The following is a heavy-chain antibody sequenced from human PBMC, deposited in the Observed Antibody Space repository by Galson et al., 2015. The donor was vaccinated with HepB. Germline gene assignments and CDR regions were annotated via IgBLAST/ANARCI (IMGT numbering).Heavy chain of an antibody. CDR1: GYTLTELS. CDR3: ATEFTGYSSGWYGFNY. V-gene: IGHV1-24*01. Sequence: SVKVSCKVSGYTLTELSMHWVRQAPGKGLEWMGGFDPEDGETIYAQKFQGRVTMTEDTSTDTAYMELSSLRSEDTAVYYCATEFTGYSSGWYGFNYWGQGTLVTVSS. D-gene: IGHD6-19*01. J-gene: IGHJ4*02. CDR2: FDPEDGET.